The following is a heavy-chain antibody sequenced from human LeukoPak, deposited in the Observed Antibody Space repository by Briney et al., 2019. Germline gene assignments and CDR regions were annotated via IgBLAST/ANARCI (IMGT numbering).Heavy chain of an antibody. V-gene: IGHV3-15*01. CDR3: TTRDCSGGSCRVDY. CDR1: GFTFSNAW. Sequence: GGSLRLSCAASGFTFSNAWMSWVRQAPGKGLEWVGRIKSKTDGGTTDYAAPAKGRFTISRDDSKSTLYLQMNSLKTEDTAVYYCTTRDCSGGSCRVDYWGQGTLVTVSS. D-gene: IGHD2-15*01. J-gene: IGHJ4*02. CDR2: IKSKTDGGTT.